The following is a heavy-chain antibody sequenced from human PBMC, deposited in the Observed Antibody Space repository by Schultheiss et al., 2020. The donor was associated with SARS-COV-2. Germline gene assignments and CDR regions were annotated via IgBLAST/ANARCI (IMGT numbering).Heavy chain of an antibody. Sequence: GGSLRLSCAASGFTFSDAWMTWVRQAPGKGLEWAAVISYDGSNKYYADSVKGRFTISRDNSKNTLYLQMNSLRAEDTAVYYCARDMAVAGPTLPDYWGQGTLVTVAS. V-gene: IGHV3-30*03. CDR2: ISYDGSNK. D-gene: IGHD6-19*01. CDR3: ARDMAVAGPTLPDY. CDR1: GFTFSDAW. J-gene: IGHJ4*02.